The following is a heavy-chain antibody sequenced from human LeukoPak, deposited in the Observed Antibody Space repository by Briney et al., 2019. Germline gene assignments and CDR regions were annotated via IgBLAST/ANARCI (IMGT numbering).Heavy chain of an antibody. CDR3: ARGDSSGWFDY. Sequence: SETLSLTCTVSGGSISSYYWSWIRQPPGKGLEWIGYIYFSGSTNYNPSLKSRVTISVDTSKNQFSLKLSSVTAADTAVYYCARGDSSGWFDYWGQGTLVTVSS. J-gene: IGHJ4*02. D-gene: IGHD6-19*01. V-gene: IGHV4-59*01. CDR1: GGSISSYY. CDR2: IYFSGST.